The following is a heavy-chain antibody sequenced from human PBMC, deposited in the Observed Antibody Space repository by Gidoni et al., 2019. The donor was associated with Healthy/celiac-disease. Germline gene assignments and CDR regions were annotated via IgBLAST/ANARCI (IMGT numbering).Heavy chain of an antibody. Sequence: QVQLVESGGGVVQPGRSLRLPCAASGFTFSSYGMHWVRQAPGKGLEWVAVIWYDGSNKYYPDSVKGRFTISRDNSKNTLYLQMTSLRAEDTAVYYCARPILPQYYDSSGYYHRPYYYYGMDVWGQGTTVTVSS. CDR1: GFTFSSYG. CDR2: IWYDGSNK. D-gene: IGHD3-22*01. J-gene: IGHJ6*02. CDR3: ARPILPQYYDSSGYYHRPYYYYGMDV. V-gene: IGHV3-33*08.